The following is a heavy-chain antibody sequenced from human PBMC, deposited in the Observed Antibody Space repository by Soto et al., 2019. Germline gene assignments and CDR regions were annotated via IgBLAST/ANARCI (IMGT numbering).Heavy chain of an antibody. V-gene: IGHV1-69*01. CDR2: IIPIFGTA. J-gene: IGHJ1*01. Sequence: QVQLVQSGAEVKKPGSSVKVSCKASVGTFSRYAISWVGQAPGQGLEWMGGIIPIFGTANYAQKFQGRVTITADESTSTAYMELSSLRSEDTAVYYCARELAELDRRRYFQHWGQGTLVTVSS. D-gene: IGHD1-1*01. CDR3: ARELAELDRRRYFQH. CDR1: VGTFSRYA.